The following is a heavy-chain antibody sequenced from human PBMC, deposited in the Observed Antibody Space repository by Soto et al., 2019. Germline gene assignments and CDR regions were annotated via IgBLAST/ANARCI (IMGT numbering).Heavy chain of an antibody. CDR2: HHYSGST. CDR1: GDSISSSGYY. J-gene: IGHJ4*02. D-gene: IGHD4-17*01. V-gene: IGHV4-39*07. CDR3: ARVRFSVTRRAYFGN. Sequence: PSETLSLTCTVSGDSISSSGYYWGWLRQPPGKGLEWIGTHHYSGSTYYHPSLKSRLSISVDKSKRQFSLRLTSVTAADTAVYYCARVRFSVTRRAYFGNWGQETLGAISS.